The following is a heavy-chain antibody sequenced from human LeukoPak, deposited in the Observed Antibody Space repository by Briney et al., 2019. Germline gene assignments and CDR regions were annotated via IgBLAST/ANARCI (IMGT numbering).Heavy chain of an antibody. CDR1: GVTFSNAW. D-gene: IGHD3/OR15-3a*01. CDR3: ARHGPMVFGLDY. Sequence: GGSLRLSCAASGVTFSNAWMTWVRQAPGKGLEWVGRIKSKTDGGTTDYAAPVKGRFTISRDNAKNTLYLQMNSLRAEDTAVYYCARHGPMVFGLDYWGQGTLVTVSS. CDR2: IKSKTDGGTT. J-gene: IGHJ4*02. V-gene: IGHV3-15*05.